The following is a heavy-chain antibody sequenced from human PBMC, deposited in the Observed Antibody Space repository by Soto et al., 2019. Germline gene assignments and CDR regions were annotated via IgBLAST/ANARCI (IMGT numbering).Heavy chain of an antibody. J-gene: IGHJ5*02. D-gene: IGHD3-16*01. CDR3: AKDVSSRRWFDP. Sequence: PSETLSLTCAVSGASIRSYHWSFLRQPAGKGLEWIGRIQHTSNTNYNPSLKSRVTMSADTSKNQISLKMTSVTAADTAVYFCAKDVSSRRWFDPWGQGVRVTVSS. CDR2: IQHTSNT. CDR1: GASIRSYH. V-gene: IGHV4-4*07.